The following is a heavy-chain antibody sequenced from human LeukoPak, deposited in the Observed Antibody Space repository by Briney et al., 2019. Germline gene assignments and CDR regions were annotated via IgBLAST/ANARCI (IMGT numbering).Heavy chain of an antibody. Sequence: SGTLSLTCAVYGGSFSGYYWSWIRQPPGKGLEWIGEINHSGSTNYNPSLKSRVTISVDTSKNQFSLKLSSVTAADTAVYYCARGDARHFDYWGQGTLVTVSS. CDR3: ARGDARHFDY. J-gene: IGHJ4*02. V-gene: IGHV4-34*01. CDR2: INHSGST. CDR1: GGSFSGYY. D-gene: IGHD2-8*01.